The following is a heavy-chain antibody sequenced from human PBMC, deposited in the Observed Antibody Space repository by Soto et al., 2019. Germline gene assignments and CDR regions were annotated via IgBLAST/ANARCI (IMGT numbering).Heavy chain of an antibody. V-gene: IGHV3-30-3*01. CDR2: ISYDGSNK. D-gene: IGHD6-19*01. J-gene: IGHJ4*02. CDR1: GFTLSSYA. CDR3: ARGRGIAVAAY. Sequence: SCAASGFTLSSYAMHWVRQAPGKGLEWVAVISYDGSNKYYADSVKGRFTISRDNSKNTLYLQMNSLRAEDTAVYYCARGRGIAVAAYWGQGTLVTVYS.